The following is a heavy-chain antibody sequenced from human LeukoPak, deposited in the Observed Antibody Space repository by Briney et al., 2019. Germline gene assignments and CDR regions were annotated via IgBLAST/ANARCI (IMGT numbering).Heavy chain of an antibody. Sequence: SETLSLTCTVSGASIRSSSHYWVWIRQPPGKGLEWIGSIYFSGSTYYNPSLKSRVTISVDTSKSQFFLKLTSVTAADTAVYYCARLYYYYGMDVWGQGTTVTVSS. J-gene: IGHJ6*02. CDR1: GASIRSSSHY. CDR2: IYFSGST. CDR3: ARLYYYYGMDV. V-gene: IGHV4-39*01.